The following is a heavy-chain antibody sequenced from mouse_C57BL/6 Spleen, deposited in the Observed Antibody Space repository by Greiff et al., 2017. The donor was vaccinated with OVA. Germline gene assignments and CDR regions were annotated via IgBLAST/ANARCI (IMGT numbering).Heavy chain of an antibody. Sequence: EVQRVESGEGLVKPGGSLKLSCAASGFTFSSYAMSWVRQTPEKRLEWVAYISSGGDYIYYADTVTGRFTISRDNARNTLYLQMSSLKSEDTAMYYCTRDGITTVVATGYFDVWGTGTTVTVSS. CDR1: GFTFSSYA. CDR2: ISSGGDYI. J-gene: IGHJ1*03. D-gene: IGHD1-1*01. CDR3: TRDGITTVVATGYFDV. V-gene: IGHV5-9-1*02.